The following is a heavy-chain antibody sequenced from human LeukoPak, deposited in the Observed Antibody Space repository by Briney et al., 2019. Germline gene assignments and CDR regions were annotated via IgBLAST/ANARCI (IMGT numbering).Heavy chain of an antibody. Sequence: SETLSLTCAVYGGSFSGYYWSRIRQPPGKGLEWIGEINHSGSTNYNPSLKSRVTISVDTSKNQFSLKLSSVTAADTAVYYCARGKRGKGLKTYYYDSSGYWPVDYWGQGTLVTVSS. V-gene: IGHV4-34*01. CDR2: INHSGST. J-gene: IGHJ4*02. D-gene: IGHD3-22*01. CDR1: GGSFSGYY. CDR3: ARGKRGKGLKTYYYDSSGYWPVDY.